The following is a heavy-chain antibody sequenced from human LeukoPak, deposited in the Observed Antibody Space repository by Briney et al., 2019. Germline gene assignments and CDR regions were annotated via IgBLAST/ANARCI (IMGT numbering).Heavy chain of an antibody. CDR1: GYSISSGYY. Sequence: SETLSLTCTVSGYSISSGYYWGWIQQPPGKGLEWIGSIYYSGSTNYNPSLKSRVTISVDTSKNQFSLKLSSVTAADTAVYYCARGRGITMVRGAYYFDYWGQGTLVTVSS. CDR2: IYYSGST. J-gene: IGHJ4*02. V-gene: IGHV4-38-2*02. CDR3: ARGRGITMVRGAYYFDY. D-gene: IGHD3-10*01.